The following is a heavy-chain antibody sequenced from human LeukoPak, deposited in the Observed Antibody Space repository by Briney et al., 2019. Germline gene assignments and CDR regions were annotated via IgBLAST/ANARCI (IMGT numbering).Heavy chain of an antibody. CDR3: ARVYDSSGYYYVFDRNIYYYGMDV. J-gene: IGHJ6*02. V-gene: IGHV3-30-3*01. CDR2: ISYDGSNK. D-gene: IGHD3-22*01. CDR1: GFTFSSYA. Sequence: GGSLRLSCAASGFTFSSYAMHWVRQAPGKGLEWVAVISYDGSNKYYADSVKGRFTISRDNSKNTLYLQMNSLRAEDTAVYYCARVYDSSGYYYVFDRNIYYYGMDVWGQGTTVTVSS.